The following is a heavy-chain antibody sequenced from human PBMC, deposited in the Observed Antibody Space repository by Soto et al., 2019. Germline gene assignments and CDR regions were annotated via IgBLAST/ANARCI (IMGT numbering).Heavy chain of an antibody. CDR1: GYTFTSYY. CDR2: INPSGGST. D-gene: IGHD1-1*01. CDR3: ARTGQPDPYGMDV. Sequence: QVQLVQSEAEVKKPGASVKVSCKASGYTFTSYYMHWVRQAPGQGLEWMGIINPSGGSTSDAQKFQGRVTMTKDTSTSTVYRELSSLRSEDTAVYYCARTGQPDPYGMDVWGQGTTVTVSS. J-gene: IGHJ6*02. V-gene: IGHV1-46*01.